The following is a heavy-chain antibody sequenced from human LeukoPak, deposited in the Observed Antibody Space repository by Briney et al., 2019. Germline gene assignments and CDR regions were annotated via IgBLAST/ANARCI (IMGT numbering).Heavy chain of an antibody. CDR2: ITSGVGIT. Sequence: GGSLRLSCAASGFTFSNYGMNWVRQAPGKGLEWVSIITSGVGITYYADSVKGRFTISRDNSKNTLYLQMNSLRAEDTAVYYCARDLYSSAHGMDVWGQGTTVTVSS. D-gene: IGHD2-15*01. J-gene: IGHJ6*02. CDR1: GFTFSNYG. CDR3: ARDLYSSAHGMDV. V-gene: IGHV3-23*01.